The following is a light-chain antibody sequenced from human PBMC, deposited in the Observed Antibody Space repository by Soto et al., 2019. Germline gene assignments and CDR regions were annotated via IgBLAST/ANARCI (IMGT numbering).Light chain of an antibody. Sequence: EVVLTQSPGTLSLSPGDRATLSCTASQSVSSNSLAWYQQIPGQPPRLLIYGASSRATGVPDRFTGSGSETHFTLTITRLEPEDFAVFYCQHSDRSPPLTFGGGTKVDIK. CDR1: QSVSSNS. CDR3: QHSDRSPPLT. J-gene: IGKJ4*01. CDR2: GAS. V-gene: IGKV3-20*01.